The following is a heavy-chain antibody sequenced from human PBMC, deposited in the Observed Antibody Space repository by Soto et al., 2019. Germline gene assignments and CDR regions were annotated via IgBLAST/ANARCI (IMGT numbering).Heavy chain of an antibody. V-gene: IGHV3-30*04. CDR2: ISYDGSNK. Sequence: GESLKISCAASGFTFSSYAMHWVRQAPGKGLEWVAVISYDGSNKYYADSVKGRFTISRDNSKNTLYLQMNSLRAEDTAVYYCARDGITMIVVVITPYYYGMDVWGQGTTVTVSS. CDR1: GFTFSSYA. J-gene: IGHJ6*02. D-gene: IGHD3-22*01. CDR3: ARDGITMIVVVITPYYYGMDV.